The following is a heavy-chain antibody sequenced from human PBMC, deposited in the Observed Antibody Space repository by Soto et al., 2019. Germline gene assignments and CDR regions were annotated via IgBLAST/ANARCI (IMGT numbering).Heavy chain of an antibody. D-gene: IGHD7-27*01. CDR1: GFTFSSYA. J-gene: IGHJ4*02. Sequence: EVQLLESGGGLVQPGGSLRLSCAASGFTFSSYAMSWVRQAPGKGLEWVSAISGSGGSTYYADSVKGRFTISRNNSKNTQYLQVNSRRAEDTAVYYCAPRPRDLNHLSGWGQGTLVTVSS. V-gene: IGHV3-23*01. CDR2: ISGSGGST. CDR3: APRPRDLNHLSG.